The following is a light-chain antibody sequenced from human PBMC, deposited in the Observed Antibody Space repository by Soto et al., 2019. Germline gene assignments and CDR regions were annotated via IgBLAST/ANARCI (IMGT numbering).Light chain of an antibody. Sequence: EIVLTQSPGTLSLSPGERATLSCRASQSVSSSYLAWYQQKPGQAPRLLIYGAYSRGTGIPDRFSGSGSETDFTLTISRLEPEDFAVYYCQQYSSAPRTFGQGTKVAIQ. CDR3: QQYSSAPRT. V-gene: IGKV3-20*01. CDR1: QSVSSSY. J-gene: IGKJ1*01. CDR2: GAY.